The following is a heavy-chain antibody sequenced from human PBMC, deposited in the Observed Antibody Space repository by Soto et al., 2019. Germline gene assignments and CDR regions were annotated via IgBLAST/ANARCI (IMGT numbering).Heavy chain of an antibody. CDR3: ARYIPGGRYYGMDV. J-gene: IGHJ6*02. D-gene: IGHD2-2*01. Sequence: GWSLRLSCAASGFTFSSYAMKWVRQAPGKGLEWVSLIGESGTPTYYADSVKGRFTISRDNSGNTLFLEMYSLRAEDTAVYYCARYIPGGRYYGMDVWGQGTTVTVS. CDR1: GFTFSSYA. V-gene: IGHV3-23*01. CDR2: IGESGTPT.